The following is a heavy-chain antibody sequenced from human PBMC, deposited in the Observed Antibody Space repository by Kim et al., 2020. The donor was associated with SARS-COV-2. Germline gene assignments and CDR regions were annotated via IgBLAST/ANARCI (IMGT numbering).Heavy chain of an antibody. CDR2: INHSGSI. V-gene: IGHV4-34*01. Sequence: SETLSLTCAVYGGSFSGYYWSWIRQPPGKGLEWIGEINHSGSINYNPSLKSRVTISVDTSKKQFSLKLSSVTAADTAVYYCVRVPVGATTVWGGFDYWG. J-gene: IGHJ4*01. CDR3: VRVPVGATTVWGGFDY. D-gene: IGHD1-26*01. CDR1: GGSFSGYY.